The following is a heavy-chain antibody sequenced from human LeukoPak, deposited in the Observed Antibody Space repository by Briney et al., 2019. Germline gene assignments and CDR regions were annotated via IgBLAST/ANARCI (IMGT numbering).Heavy chain of an antibody. V-gene: IGHV4-34*01. J-gene: IGHJ4*02. CDR3: ARQSVYSGSYDY. D-gene: IGHD6-13*01. Sequence: PSETLSLTCAVYGGSFSGYYWSWIRQPPGKGLEWIGEINHSGSTNYNPSLKSRVTISVDTSKNQFSLKLSSVTAADTAVYCCARQSVYSGSYDYWGQGTLVTVSS. CDR2: INHSGST. CDR1: GGSFSGYY.